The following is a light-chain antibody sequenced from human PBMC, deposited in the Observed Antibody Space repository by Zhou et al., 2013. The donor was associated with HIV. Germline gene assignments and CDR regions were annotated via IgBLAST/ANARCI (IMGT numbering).Light chain of an antibody. CDR2: KAS. CDR3: QQYNSYSIT. CDR1: QSINGW. V-gene: IGKV1-5*03. Sequence: DIQVTQSPSSLSASVGDRVTITCRASQSINGWLAWYQQKPGKAPKVLIYKASSLESGVPSRFSGSGSGTEFTLTISSLQPDDFATYYCQQYNSYSITFGQGTRLEIK. J-gene: IGKJ5*01.